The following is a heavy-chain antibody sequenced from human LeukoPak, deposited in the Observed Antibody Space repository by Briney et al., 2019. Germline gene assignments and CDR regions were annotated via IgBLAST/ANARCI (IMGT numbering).Heavy chain of an antibody. J-gene: IGHJ6*01. Sequence: SQTLSLTCAISGDSVSSYSVAWNWITPSPSIDLEWLGRTYYRSKWYNDYAVSVKSRITINSDTSNNQFSLQLNPVTPEDSAVYDCARGGPPYGSGSYLYYYYGMDVWGQGTTVTVSS. D-gene: IGHD3-10*01. V-gene: IGHV6-1*01. CDR2: TYYRSKWYN. CDR1: GDSVSSYSVA. CDR3: ARGGPPYGSGSYLYYYYGMDV.